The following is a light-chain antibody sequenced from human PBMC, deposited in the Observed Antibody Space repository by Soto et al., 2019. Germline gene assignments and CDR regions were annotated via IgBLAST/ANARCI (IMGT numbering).Light chain of an antibody. J-gene: IGKJ1*01. CDR3: QQYGSSPET. CDR1: QSVSSSY. CDR2: GAS. Sequence: EIVLTQSPGTLSLSPGERATLSCRASQSVSSSYLAWYQQKPGEAPRLLIYGASSRATCISDRFSGSGSGTDFTLTISRVEPEDFAVYYCQQYGSSPETFCHGTKVEIK. V-gene: IGKV3-20*01.